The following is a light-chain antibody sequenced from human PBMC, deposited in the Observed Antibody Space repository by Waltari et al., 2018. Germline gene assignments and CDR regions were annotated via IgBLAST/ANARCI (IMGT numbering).Light chain of an antibody. CDR2: DAT. J-gene: IGKJ5*01. V-gene: IGKV3-11*01. CDR1: QSVYKY. Sequence: EAVLIQSPGTLSLFPGERATLSCRASQSVYKYLAWYQQKPGQAPRLLIYDATKRATGIPARFSGSGSETDFTLTISSLEPEDFAVYYCQQRNNWLITFGQGTRLEIK. CDR3: QQRNNWLIT.